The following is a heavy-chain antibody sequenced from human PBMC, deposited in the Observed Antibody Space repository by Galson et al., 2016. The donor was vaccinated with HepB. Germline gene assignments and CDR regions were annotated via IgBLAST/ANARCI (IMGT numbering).Heavy chain of an antibody. D-gene: IGHD3-22*01. V-gene: IGHV3-74*01. CDR3: ARAYHYENIGFFDDL. J-gene: IGHJ2*01. Sequence: SLRLSCAASGFTFSSYWMHWVRQAPGKGLVWVSRINSDGSSTSYADSVKGRFTVSRDISKNTVYLQMTTLKAADTAVYYCARAYHYENIGFFDDLWGRGTMVAVSS. CDR2: INSDGSST. CDR1: GFTFSSYW.